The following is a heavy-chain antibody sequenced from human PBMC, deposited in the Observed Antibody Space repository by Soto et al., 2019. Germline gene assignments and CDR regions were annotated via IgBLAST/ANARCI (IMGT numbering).Heavy chain of an antibody. V-gene: IGHV1-3*01. Sequence: HVGLVQSGADVKKPGASVTISCKASGYTFTDYALHWVRQAPGQRLEWMGWMNAGVGNTLYSQKFQGRITLTRDTSASTAYMELNSLKSEDTAIYYCARDTGYTFGSLNYWGPGTLVTVSS. CDR1: GYTFTDYA. CDR3: ARDTGYTFGSLNY. D-gene: IGHD5-18*01. CDR2: MNAGVGNT. J-gene: IGHJ4*02.